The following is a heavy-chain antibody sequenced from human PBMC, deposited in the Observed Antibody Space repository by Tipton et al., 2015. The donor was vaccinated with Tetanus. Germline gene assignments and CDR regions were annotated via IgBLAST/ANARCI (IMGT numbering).Heavy chain of an antibody. V-gene: IGHV4-59*01. D-gene: IGHD2-8*01. CDR2: IYYSGST. CDR3: ARGMVSWGIFPY. J-gene: IGHJ4*02. Sequence: TLSLTCSVSGGSISTYYWSWIRQPPGKGLEWIGYIYYSGSTNNNPSLKSRVTISVDTSKNQFSLKLNSVTAADTAVYYCARGMVSWGIFPYWGQGTLVTVSS. CDR1: GGSISTYY.